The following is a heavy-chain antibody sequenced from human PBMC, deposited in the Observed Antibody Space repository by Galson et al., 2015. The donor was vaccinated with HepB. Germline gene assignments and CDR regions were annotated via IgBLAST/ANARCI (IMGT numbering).Heavy chain of an antibody. V-gene: IGHV5-51*03. D-gene: IGHD1-26*01. CDR1: GYSFTSYW. CDR2: IYPGDSDT. Sequence: QSGAEVKKPGESLKISCKGSGYSFTSYWIGWVRQMPGKGLEWMGIIYPGDSDTRYSPSFQGQVTISADKSISTAYLQWSSLKASDTAMYYCARRTSSGTYYDAFDIWGQGTMVTVSS. J-gene: IGHJ3*02. CDR3: ARRTSSGTYYDAFDI.